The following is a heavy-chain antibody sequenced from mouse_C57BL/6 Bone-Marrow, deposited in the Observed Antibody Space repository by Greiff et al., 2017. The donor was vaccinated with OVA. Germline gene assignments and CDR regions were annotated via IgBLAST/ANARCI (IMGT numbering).Heavy chain of an antibody. CDR1: GYTFTSYW. D-gene: IGHD2-4*01. J-gene: IGHJ1*03. Sequence: QVQLQQPGAELVRPGSSVKLSCKASGYTFTSYWMEWVKQRPGQGLEWIGNIYPSDSETHYNQKFKDKATLTVDKSSSTAYMQLSSLTSEDSAVYYCARWASPYDCDWYFDVWGTGTTVTVSS. CDR2: IYPSDSET. CDR3: ARWASPYDCDWYFDV. V-gene: IGHV1-61*01.